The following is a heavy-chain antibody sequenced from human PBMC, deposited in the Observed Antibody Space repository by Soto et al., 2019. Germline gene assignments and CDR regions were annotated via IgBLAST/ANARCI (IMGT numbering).Heavy chain of an antibody. J-gene: IGHJ5*02. Sequence: QVQLVQSGAEVKKPGASVKVSCKASGYTFTSYYMHWVRQAPGQGLEWMGIINPSGGSTSYAQKFRGRVTMNRDTSTSTVYMELSSLRSEDTAVYYCARSAAGRSWFDPWGQGTLVTVSS. CDR1: GYTFTSYY. V-gene: IGHV1-46*01. D-gene: IGHD6-13*01. CDR3: ARSAAGRSWFDP. CDR2: INPSGGST.